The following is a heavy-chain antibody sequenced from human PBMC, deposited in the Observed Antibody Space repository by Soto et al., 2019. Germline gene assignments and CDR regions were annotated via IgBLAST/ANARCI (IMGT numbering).Heavy chain of an antibody. CDR2: TYHSGNP. CDR1: GDTISTGGYT. D-gene: IGHD6-13*01. CDR3: ASSNIAATGFYYYGMDV. J-gene: IGHJ6*02. V-gene: IGHV4-30-2*02. Sequence: SETLSLTCDVSGDTISTGGYTWAWIRQPPGKALEWIGHTYHSGNPYYNPSLKSRVIISVDTSKNQFSLKLSSVTAADTAVYYCASSNIAATGFYYYGMDVWGRGTTVTVSS.